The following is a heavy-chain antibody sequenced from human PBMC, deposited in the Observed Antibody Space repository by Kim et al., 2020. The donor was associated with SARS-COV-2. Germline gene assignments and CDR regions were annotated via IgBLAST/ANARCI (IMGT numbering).Heavy chain of an antibody. J-gene: IGHJ3*02. D-gene: IGHD3-22*01. CDR3: ARAYYDSSGYPGAFDI. CDR2: IYHSGST. CDR1: GGSISSGGYS. Sequence: SETLSLTCAVSGGSISSGGYSWSWIRQPPGKGLEWIGYIYHSGSTYYNPSLKSRVTISVDRSKNQFSLKLSSVTAADTAVYYCARAYYDSSGYPGAFDIWGQGTMVTVSS. V-gene: IGHV4-30-2*01.